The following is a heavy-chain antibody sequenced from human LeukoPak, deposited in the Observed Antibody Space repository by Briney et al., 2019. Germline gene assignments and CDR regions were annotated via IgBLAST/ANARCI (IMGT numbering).Heavy chain of an antibody. D-gene: IGHD3-3*01. J-gene: IGHJ6*02. CDR3: ARRNDFWSDPLALDV. CDR2: ISYDGSNK. CDR1: GFTFSSYG. Sequence: GGSLRLSCAASGFTFSSYGMHWVRQAPGKGLEWVAVISYDGSNKYYADSVKGRFTISRDNSKNTLYLQMNSLRAEDTAVYYCARRNDFWSDPLALDVWGQGTTVTVSS. V-gene: IGHV3-30*03.